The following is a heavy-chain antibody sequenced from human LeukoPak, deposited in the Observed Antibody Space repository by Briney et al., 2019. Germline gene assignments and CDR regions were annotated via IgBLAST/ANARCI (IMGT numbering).Heavy chain of an antibody. CDR1: GYTFTSYG. J-gene: IGHJ5*02. Sequence: ASVKVSCKASGYTFTSYGISWVRQAPGQGLEWMGWISAYNGNTNYAQKLQGRVTMTTDTSTSTAYMELRSLRSGDTAVYYCARVVRGVIISWFDPWGQGTLVTVSS. D-gene: IGHD3-10*01. CDR3: ARVVRGVIISWFDP. CDR2: ISAYNGNT. V-gene: IGHV1-18*01.